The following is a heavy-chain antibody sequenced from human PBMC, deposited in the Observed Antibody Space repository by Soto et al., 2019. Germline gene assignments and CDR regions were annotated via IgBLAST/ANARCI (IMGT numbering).Heavy chain of an antibody. CDR2: FDPEDGET. D-gene: IGHD3-3*01. CDR3: ATGTEITIFGVVTDYGMDV. Sequence: GASVKVSCKVSGYTLTELSMHWVRQAPGKGLEWMGGFDPEDGETIYAQKFQGRVTMTEDTSTDTAYMELSSLRSEDTAVYYCATGTEITIFGVVTDYGMDVWGQGTTVTVSS. V-gene: IGHV1-24*01. CDR1: GYTLTELS. J-gene: IGHJ6*02.